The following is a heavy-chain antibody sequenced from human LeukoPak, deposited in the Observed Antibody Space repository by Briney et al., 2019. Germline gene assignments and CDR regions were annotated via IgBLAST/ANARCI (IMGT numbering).Heavy chain of an antibody. CDR1: GYTFTAYH. J-gene: IGHJ4*02. CDR3: ARDYCSSTSCLFDY. D-gene: IGHD2-2*01. Sequence: GASVKVSCKASGYTFTAYHMHWVRQAPGQGLGWMGRINPNSGDTNYAQKFQGRVTMTRDTSISTAYMELSGLRSDDTAVYYCARDYCSSTSCLFDYWGQGTLVSVSS. V-gene: IGHV1-2*06. CDR2: INPNSGDT.